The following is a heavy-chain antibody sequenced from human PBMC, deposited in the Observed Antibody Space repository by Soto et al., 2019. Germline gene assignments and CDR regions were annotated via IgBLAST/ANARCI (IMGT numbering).Heavy chain of an antibody. J-gene: IGHJ4*02. D-gene: IGHD3-9*01. V-gene: IGHV4-59*01. CDR3: ASSHYDILTGYLEMIDY. Sequence: SETLSLTCTVSGGSISSYYWSWIRQPPGKGLEWIRYIYYSGRNNYNPSNKSRVTISVDTSKNQYTLKLRSINAADTAVYYCASSHYDILTGYLEMIDYWGQGTLVTVS. CDR2: IYYSGRN. CDR1: GGSISSYY.